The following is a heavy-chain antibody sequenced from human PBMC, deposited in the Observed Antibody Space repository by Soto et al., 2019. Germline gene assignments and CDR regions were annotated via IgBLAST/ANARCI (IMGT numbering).Heavy chain of an antibody. CDR3: ARVDDSSGFPQYYFDY. J-gene: IGHJ4*02. D-gene: IGHD3-22*01. CDR2: ISSSGSTI. Sequence: PGGSLRLSCAASGFTFSDYYMSWIRQAPGKGLEWVSYISSSGSTIYYADSVKDRFTISRDNAKNSLYLQMNSLRAEDTAVYYCARVDDSSGFPQYYFDYWGQGTLVTVSS. CDR1: GFTFSDYY. V-gene: IGHV3-11*01.